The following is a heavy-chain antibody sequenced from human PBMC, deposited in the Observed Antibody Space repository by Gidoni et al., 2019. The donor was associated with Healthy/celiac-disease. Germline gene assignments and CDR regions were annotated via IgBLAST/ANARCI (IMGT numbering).Heavy chain of an antibody. CDR3: ARGHYDFWSGYRNYYYYGMDV. CDR1: GFTFSDYY. Sequence: QVQLVESGGGLVKPGGSLRLSCAASGFTFSDYYMRWIRQAPGKGLEGVSYISSSGSTIYYADSVKGRFTISRDNAKNSLYLQMNSLRAEDTAVYYCARGHYDFWSGYRNYYYYGMDVWGQGTTVTVSS. CDR2: ISSSGSTI. V-gene: IGHV3-11*01. D-gene: IGHD3-3*01. J-gene: IGHJ6*02.